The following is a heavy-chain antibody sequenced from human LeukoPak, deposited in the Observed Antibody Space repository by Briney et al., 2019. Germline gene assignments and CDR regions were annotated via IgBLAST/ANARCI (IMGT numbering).Heavy chain of an antibody. CDR2: INQDGTEK. V-gene: IGHV3-7*03. CDR3: ARVYSSSWYPSEYYYGMDV. J-gene: IGHJ6*02. D-gene: IGHD6-13*01. Sequence: GGSLRLSCAASGFTFSSYWMSWVRQAPGEGLEWVAKINQDGTEKAYVDSVRGRFTISRDNAKNSLFLQMNSLRAEDTAVYYCARVYSSSWYPSEYYYGMDVWGQGTTVTVSS. CDR1: GFTFSSYW.